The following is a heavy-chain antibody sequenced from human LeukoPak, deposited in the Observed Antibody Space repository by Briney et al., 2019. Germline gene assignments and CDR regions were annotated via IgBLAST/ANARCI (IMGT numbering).Heavy chain of an antibody. Sequence: PGGSLRLSCAASGFTFSSYSMNWVRQAPGKGLEWVSSISGSSSYIYYADSVKGRFTISRDNAKNSLYLQMNSLRAEDTAVYYCARADQGYSYGEIDYWGQGTLVTVSP. CDR3: ARADQGYSYGEIDY. J-gene: IGHJ4*02. CDR2: ISGSSSYI. CDR1: GFTFSSYS. V-gene: IGHV3-21*06. D-gene: IGHD5-18*01.